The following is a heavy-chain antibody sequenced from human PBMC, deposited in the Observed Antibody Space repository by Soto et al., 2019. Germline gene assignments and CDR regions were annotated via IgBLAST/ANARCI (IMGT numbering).Heavy chain of an antibody. CDR2: IYHSGNT. D-gene: IGHD3-3*01. Sequence: SATLSLTCAFSAYAISSGSYWVWIRQPPGKGLEWIGSIYHSGNTYFNPSLESRVTISVDTAKNQFSLKLSSVTAADTAVYYWERDIGGNKDALGLWGQG. J-gene: IGHJ4*02. CDR1: AYAISSGSY. V-gene: IGHV4-38-2*02. CDR3: ERDIGGNKDALGL.